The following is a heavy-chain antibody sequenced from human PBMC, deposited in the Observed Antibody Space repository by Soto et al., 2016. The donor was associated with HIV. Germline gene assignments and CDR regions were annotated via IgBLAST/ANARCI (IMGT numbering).Heavy chain of an antibody. CDR1: GFTVSSNY. Sequence: EVQLVESGGGLVQPGGSLRLSCAASGFTVSSNYMSWVRQAPGKGLEWVSVIYSGGSTYYADSVKGRFTISRDNSKNTLYLQMNSLRAEDTAVYYCARDLWVVRGVPSGMDVWGQGTTVTVSS. J-gene: IGHJ6*02. D-gene: IGHD3-10*01. CDR2: IYSGGST. CDR3: ARDLWVVRGVPSGMDV. V-gene: IGHV3-66*01.